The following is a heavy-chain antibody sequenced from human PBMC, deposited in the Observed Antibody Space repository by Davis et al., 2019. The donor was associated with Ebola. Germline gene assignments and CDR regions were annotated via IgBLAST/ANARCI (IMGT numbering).Heavy chain of an antibody. D-gene: IGHD5-12*01. Sequence: AASVKVSCKASGYTFTSYAMHWVRQAPGQRLEWMGWINAGNGNTKYSQKLQDRVTMTTDTSTSTAYMELRSLRSDDTAVYYCARGGGWLRSLSNWFDPWGQGTLVNVSS. CDR2: INAGNGNT. CDR3: ARGGGWLRSLSNWFDP. V-gene: IGHV1-3*01. J-gene: IGHJ5*02. CDR1: GYTFTSYA.